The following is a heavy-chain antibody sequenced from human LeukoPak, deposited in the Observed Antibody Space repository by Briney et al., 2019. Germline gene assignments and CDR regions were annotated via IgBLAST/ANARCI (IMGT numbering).Heavy chain of an antibody. J-gene: IGHJ3*02. CDR1: GGSISSNNSY. V-gene: IGHV4-30-2*01. D-gene: IGHD4-17*01. CDR2: IYHSGSI. Sequence: PSETLSLTCTVSGGSISSNNSYWSWLRQPPGKGLEWIGYIYHSGSIYYNPSLESRITISVDRSKNQFSLRVSSVTAADTAVYYCARDISSATTFDIWGQGTLVTVSS. CDR3: ARDISSATTFDI.